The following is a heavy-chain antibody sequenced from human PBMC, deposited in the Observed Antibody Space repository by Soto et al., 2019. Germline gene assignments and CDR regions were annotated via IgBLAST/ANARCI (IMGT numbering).Heavy chain of an antibody. CDR3: AKDNAYYYDSSGFPVDY. J-gene: IGHJ4*02. CDR1: GFTFSSYA. D-gene: IGHD3-22*01. V-gene: IGHV3-23*01. Sequence: EVQLLESGGGLVQPGGSLRLSCAASGFTFSSYAMSWVRQAPGKGLEWVSAISGSGGSTYYADSVKGRFTISRDNSKNTLYLQMNSLRAEDTAVYYCAKDNAYYYDSSGFPVDYWGQGTLVTVSS. CDR2: ISGSGGST.